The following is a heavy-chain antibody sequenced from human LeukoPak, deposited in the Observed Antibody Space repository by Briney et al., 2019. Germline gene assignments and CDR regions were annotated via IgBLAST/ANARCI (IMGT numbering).Heavy chain of an antibody. CDR1: GYNFTTYY. V-gene: IGHV5-51*03. CDR3: ARLPGDGYIPIFDY. D-gene: IGHD5-24*01. J-gene: IGHJ4*02. Sequence: PGESLKISCKGSGYNFTTYYIGWVRQMPGKGLEWMGFIYPDDSDTRYSPSFQGQITISADKSLSTAYLQWGSLTASDTAVYYCARLPGDGYIPIFDYWGQGTLVTVSS. CDR2: IYPDDSDT.